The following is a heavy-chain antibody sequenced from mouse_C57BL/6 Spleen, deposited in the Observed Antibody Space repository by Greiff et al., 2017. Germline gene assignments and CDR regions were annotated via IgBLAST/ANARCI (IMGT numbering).Heavy chain of an antibody. D-gene: IGHD2-4*01. Sequence: QVQLQQPGAELVRPGSSVKLSCKASGYTFTSYWMHWVKQRPLQGLEWIGNIDPSDSETHYTQKFKDKATLTVYKSSSTAYMQRSSLTSEDSAVYYCARFYYDYPFDYWGQGTTLTVSS. CDR2: IDPSDSET. CDR1: GYTFTSYW. J-gene: IGHJ2*01. CDR3: ARFYYDYPFDY. V-gene: IGHV1-52*01.